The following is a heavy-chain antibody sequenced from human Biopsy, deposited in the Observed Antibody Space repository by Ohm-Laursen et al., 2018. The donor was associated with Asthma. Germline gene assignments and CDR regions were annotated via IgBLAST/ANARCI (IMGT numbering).Heavy chain of an antibody. CDR3: ARERIAARQRRYYFDY. V-gene: IGHV1-69*13. CDR2: IIPIFGTA. J-gene: IGHJ4*02. Sequence: SVKASCKASGGTFSSYAISSVRQAPGQGLEWMGGIIPIFGTANYAQKFPGRVTITADESTSTAYMELSSLRSEDTAVYYCARERIAARQRRYYFDYWGQGTLVTVSS. CDR1: GGTFSSYA. D-gene: IGHD6-6*01.